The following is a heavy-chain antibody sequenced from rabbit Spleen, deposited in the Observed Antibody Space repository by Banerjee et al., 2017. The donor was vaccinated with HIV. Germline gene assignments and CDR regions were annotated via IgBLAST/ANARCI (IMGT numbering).Heavy chain of an antibody. CDR2: IAGSSSGFP. J-gene: IGHJ6*01. D-gene: IGHD8-1*01. CDR1: GFSFSSSDY. CDR3: ARDTGSSFSSYGMAL. V-gene: IGHV1S45*01. Sequence: QEQLEESGGGLVKPGASMTLTCKASGFSFSSSDYMCWVRQAPGKCLEWISCIAGSSSGFPYSATWAKGRFTCSKTSSTTLTLQMTSLSVAVTATYFCARDTGSSFSSYGMALWAKAPSSPS.